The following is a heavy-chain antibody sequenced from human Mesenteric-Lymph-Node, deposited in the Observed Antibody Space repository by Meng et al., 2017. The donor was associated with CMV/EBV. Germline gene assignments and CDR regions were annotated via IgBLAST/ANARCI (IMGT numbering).Heavy chain of an antibody. CDR1: GFSLSTSVVG. CDR3: AHSSGIAAAGPFYFDY. Sequence: QITLKESGATLVKPTHTLTPTFTFSGFSLSTSVVGVGWIRQPPGKSLEWLALIYWDDDKRYSPSLKSRLTITKDTSKNQVVLTMTNMDPVDTATYYCAHSSGIAAAGPFYFDYWGQGTLVTVSS. J-gene: IGHJ4*02. CDR2: IYWDDDK. D-gene: IGHD6-13*01. V-gene: IGHV2-5*02.